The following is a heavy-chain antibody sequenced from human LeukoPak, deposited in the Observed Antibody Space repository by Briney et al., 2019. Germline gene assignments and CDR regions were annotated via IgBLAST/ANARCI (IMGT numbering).Heavy chain of an antibody. CDR3: ARDGGIGSSVVHY. CDR2: IYSGGST. D-gene: IGHD6-13*01. V-gene: IGHV3-66*02. J-gene: IGHJ4*02. Sequence: GGSLRLSCAASGFTVSSNYVSWVRQAPGKGLEWVSVIYSGGSTYYSDSVKGRFTISRDNSKNTLYLQMNSLRAEDTAVYYCARDGGIGSSVVHYWGQGTLVTVSS. CDR1: GFTVSSNY.